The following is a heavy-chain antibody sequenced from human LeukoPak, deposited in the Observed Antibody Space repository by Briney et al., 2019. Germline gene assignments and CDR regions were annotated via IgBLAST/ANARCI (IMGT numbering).Heavy chain of an antibody. CDR3: ARAPLRYSGSYSFGYYYGMDV. V-gene: IGHV4-4*07. Sequence: PSETLSLTCTVSGGSISSYYWSWIRQPAGKGLEWIGRIYTSGSTNYNPSLKSRVTMSVDTSKNQFSLKLSSVTAADTAVYYCARAPLRYSGSYSFGYYYGMDVWGQGTTVTVSS. CDR2: IYTSGST. J-gene: IGHJ6*02. D-gene: IGHD1-26*01. CDR1: GGSISSYY.